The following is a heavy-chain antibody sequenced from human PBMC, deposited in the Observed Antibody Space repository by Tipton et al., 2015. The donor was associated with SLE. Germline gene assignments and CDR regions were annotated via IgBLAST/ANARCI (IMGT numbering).Heavy chain of an antibody. CDR2: ISDGGGT. D-gene: IGHD1-1*01. V-gene: IGHV4-59*08. CDR3: GRGATTWRGAIYGMDV. J-gene: IGHJ6*02. Sequence: TLSLTCTVSGGSISSNSWIWIRQPPGKGLEWIGYISDGGGTNYNPSLKSRVTISIDVSKNQFSLKLPSVTAADTAVYYCGRGATTWRGAIYGMDVWGQGTTVTVSS. CDR1: GGSISSNS.